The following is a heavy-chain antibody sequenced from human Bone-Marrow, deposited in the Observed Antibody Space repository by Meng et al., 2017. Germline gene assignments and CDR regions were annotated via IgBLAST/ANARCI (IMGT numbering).Heavy chain of an antibody. CDR3: TGGEDH. V-gene: IGHV3-66*01. CDR2: IYSGGGT. Sequence: EVQLVESGGGLVQPGGSLRLSCAASGFTVTNYWMHWVRQAPGKGLEWVSVIYSGGGTDYADSVKGRFTTSRDSSKNTMYLQMNNLRADDTAMYYCTGGEDHWGQGTLVTVSS. CDR1: GFTVTNYW. J-gene: IGHJ4*02.